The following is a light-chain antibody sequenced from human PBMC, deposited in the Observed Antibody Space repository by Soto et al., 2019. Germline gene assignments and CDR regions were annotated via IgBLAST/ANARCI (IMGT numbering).Light chain of an antibody. Sequence: QSVLTQPASVSGTPGQSITISCTGSNSDVGIYDFVSWYQHHPGRAPKLIVSEVSHRPSGVSNRFSGSKSGNTASLTVSGLQAEDEADYYCSSFAGSSNVFGTGTKVTVL. J-gene: IGLJ1*01. CDR3: SSFAGSSNV. V-gene: IGLV2-14*01. CDR2: EVS. CDR1: NSDVGIYDF.